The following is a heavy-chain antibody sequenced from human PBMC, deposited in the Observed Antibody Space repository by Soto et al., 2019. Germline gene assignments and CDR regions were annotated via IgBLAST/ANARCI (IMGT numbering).Heavy chain of an antibody. D-gene: IGHD3-16*02. V-gene: IGHV3-73*02. Sequence: EVQLVESGGGLVQPGGSLKLSCAASGVTFSGSTMHWVRQAAGKGLEWVGHSRGKPNSSATAYAASVKGRFTIAKDHSNHKASLRMNSLKTEDTALYYCTRLFGGVIVWGQGSLVTVSS. CDR3: TRLFGGVIV. CDR1: GVTFSGST. CDR2: SRGKPNSSAT. J-gene: IGHJ4*02.